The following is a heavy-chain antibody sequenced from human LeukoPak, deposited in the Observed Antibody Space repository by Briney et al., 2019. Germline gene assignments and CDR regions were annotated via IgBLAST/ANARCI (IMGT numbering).Heavy chain of an antibody. Sequence: SETLSLTCAVYGGPFSGYYWSWIRQPPGKGLEWIGEINHSGSTNYNPSLKSRVTISVDTSKNQFSLKLSSVTAADTAVYYCARVDGSCSGGSCPSGNWFDPWGQGTLVTVSS. J-gene: IGHJ5*02. CDR2: INHSGST. V-gene: IGHV4-34*01. CDR1: GGPFSGYY. D-gene: IGHD2-15*01. CDR3: ARVDGSCSGGSCPSGNWFDP.